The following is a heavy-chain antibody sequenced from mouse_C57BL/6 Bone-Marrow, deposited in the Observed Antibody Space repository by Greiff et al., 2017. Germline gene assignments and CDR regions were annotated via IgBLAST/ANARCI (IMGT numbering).Heavy chain of an antibody. D-gene: IGHD2-5*01. Sequence: VQLQQSGAELVKPGASVKLSCKASGYTFTEYTIHWVKQRSGQGLEWIGWFYPGGGSIKYNEKFKDQATLTADKSSSPVYMELSRLTSADSTAYFFARHGAYYSNYEKNSYSALDYWGQGTSVTVSS. V-gene: IGHV1-62-2*01. J-gene: IGHJ4*01. CDR3: ARHGAYYSNYEKNSYSALDY. CDR2: FYPGGGSI. CDR1: GYTFTEYT.